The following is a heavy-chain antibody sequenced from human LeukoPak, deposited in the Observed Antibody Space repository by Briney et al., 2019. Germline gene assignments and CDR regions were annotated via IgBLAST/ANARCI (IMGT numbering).Heavy chain of an antibody. D-gene: IGHD3-9*01. V-gene: IGHV1-2*02. J-gene: IGHJ5*02. CDR3: ARDNDILTDNWFDP. Sequence: ASVKVSCKASGYTFTGYYMHWVRQAPGQGLEWMGWINPNSGGTNYAQKFQGRVTMTRDTSISTAYMELSRLRSDDTAVYYRARDNDILTDNWFDPWGQGTLVTVSS. CDR1: GYTFTGYY. CDR2: INPNSGGT.